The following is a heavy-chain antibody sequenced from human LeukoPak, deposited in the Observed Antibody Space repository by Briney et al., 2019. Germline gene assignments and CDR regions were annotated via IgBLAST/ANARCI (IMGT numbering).Heavy chain of an antibody. CDR1: GFTFSSYA. V-gene: IGHV3-23*01. J-gene: IGHJ4*02. D-gene: IGHD4-17*01. CDR3: AKAGVTVMGGRKYLYYFDY. CDR2: ISGSGGST. Sequence: PGGSLRLSCAASGFTFSSYAMSWVRQAPGKGLEWVSAISGSGGSTYYADSVKGRFTISRDNSKNTLYLQMNSLRAEDTAVYYCAKAGVTVMGGRKYLYYFDYWGQGTLVTVSS.